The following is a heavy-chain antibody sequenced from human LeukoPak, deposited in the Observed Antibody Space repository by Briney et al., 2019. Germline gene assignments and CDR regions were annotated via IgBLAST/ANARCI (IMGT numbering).Heavy chain of an antibody. CDR2: IDTDGKNS. J-gene: IGHJ5*02. Sequence: PGGSLRLSCAASGFSFHYYWMHWVRQALGKGLEWVSRIDTDGKNSEHAVSVKGRFIISRDNAKNTLYLQMNSLRVEDTAVYYCAREPIVAIRTYWFDPWGQGTLVTVSS. CDR1: GFSFHYYW. V-gene: IGHV3-74*01. CDR3: AREPIVAIRTYWFDP. D-gene: IGHD3-22*01.